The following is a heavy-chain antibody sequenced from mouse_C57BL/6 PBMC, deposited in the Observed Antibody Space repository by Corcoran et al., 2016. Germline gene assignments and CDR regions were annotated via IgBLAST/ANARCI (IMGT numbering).Heavy chain of an antibody. Sequence: QIQLVQSGPELKKPGETVKISCKASGYTFTTYGMSWVKQAPGKGLKWMGWINTYSGVPTYADDFKGRFAFSLETSASTAYLQINNLKNEDTATYFCASPNAMDYWGQGTSVTVSS. CDR2: INTYSGVP. V-gene: IGHV9-3*01. CDR1: GYTFTTYG. J-gene: IGHJ4*01. CDR3: ASPNAMDY.